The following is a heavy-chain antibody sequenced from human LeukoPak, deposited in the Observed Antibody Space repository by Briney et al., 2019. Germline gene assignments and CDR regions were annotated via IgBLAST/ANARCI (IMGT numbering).Heavy chain of an antibody. D-gene: IGHD6-6*01. CDR3: ARDGIAARIGWFDP. CDR1: GGSISSYY. CDR2: INHSGST. V-gene: IGHV4-34*01. J-gene: IGHJ5*02. Sequence: PSETLSLTCTVSGGSISSYYWSWIRQPPGKGLEWIGEINHSGSTNYNPSLKSRVTISVDTSKNQFSLKLSSVTAADTAVYYCARDGIAARIGWFDPWGQGTLVTVSS.